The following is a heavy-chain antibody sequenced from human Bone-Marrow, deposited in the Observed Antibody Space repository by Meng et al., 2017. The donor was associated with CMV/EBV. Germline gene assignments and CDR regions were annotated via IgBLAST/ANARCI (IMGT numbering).Heavy chain of an antibody. J-gene: IGHJ3*02. D-gene: IGHD3-3*01. CDR2: IRYDGSNK. CDR3: AKGNRTTIFGVVGDVFDI. V-gene: IGHV3-30*02. Sequence: GGSLRLSCSASGFTFSSYGMHWVRQAPGKGLEWVAFIRYDGSNKYYADSVKGRFTISRDNSKNTLYLQMNSLRDEDTAVYYCAKGNRTTIFGVVGDVFDIWGQGTMVTVSS. CDR1: GFTFSSYG.